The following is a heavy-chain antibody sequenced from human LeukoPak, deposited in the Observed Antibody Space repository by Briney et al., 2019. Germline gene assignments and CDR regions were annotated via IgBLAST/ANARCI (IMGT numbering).Heavy chain of an antibody. CDR3: AELGITMIGGV. D-gene: IGHD3-10*02. CDR1: GFTFSDSY. Sequence: GGSLRLSCAASGFTFSDSYMKWIRQAPGKGLEWVSYISASGSAIFYADSVKGRFTISRDNAKNSLYLQMNSLRAEDTAVYYCAELGITMIGGVWGKGTTVTISS. J-gene: IGHJ6*04. V-gene: IGHV3-11*04. CDR2: ISASGSAI.